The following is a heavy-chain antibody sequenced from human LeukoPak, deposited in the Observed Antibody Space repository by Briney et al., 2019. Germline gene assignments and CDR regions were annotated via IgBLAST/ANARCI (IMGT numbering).Heavy chain of an antibody. CDR1: GFTFSDYH. J-gene: IGHJ4*02. Sequence: GGSLRLSCAASGFTFSDYHMNWIRQAPGKGLEWISYISSSGDTTYYADSVKGRFTISRDNSKNTLYLQMNSLRAEDTAVYYCAKDLPFDYWGQGTLVTVSS. V-gene: IGHV3-23*01. CDR3: AKDLPFDY. CDR2: ISSSGDTT.